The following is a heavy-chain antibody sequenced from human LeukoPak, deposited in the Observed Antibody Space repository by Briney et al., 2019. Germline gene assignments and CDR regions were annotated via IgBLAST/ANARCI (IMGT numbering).Heavy chain of an antibody. D-gene: IGHD3-10*01. J-gene: IGHJ4*02. CDR3: ARAYGSGSYYLDY. V-gene: IGHV3-33*01. CDR2: IWYDGSNK. Sequence: GGSLRLSCAASGFTFSSYGMHWVRQAPGKGLEWVAVIWYDGSNKYYADSVKGRFTISRDNSKNTLYLQMNSLRAEDTAVYYCARAYGSGSYYLDYWGQGTLVTVSS. CDR1: GFTFSSYG.